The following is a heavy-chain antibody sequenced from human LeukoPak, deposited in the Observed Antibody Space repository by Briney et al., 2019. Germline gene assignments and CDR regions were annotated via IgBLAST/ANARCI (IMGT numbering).Heavy chain of an antibody. D-gene: IGHD6-13*01. Sequence: SETLSLTCTVSGGSISSGEYYWSWIRQPPGKGLEWIGYIYYSGSTYYNPSLKSRVTISVDTSKNQFSLKLSSVTAADTAVYYCARGRVAAAPRVRMDVWGQGTTVTVSS. J-gene: IGHJ6*02. CDR3: ARGRVAAAPRVRMDV. CDR1: GGSISSGEYY. CDR2: IYYSGST. V-gene: IGHV4-30-4*01.